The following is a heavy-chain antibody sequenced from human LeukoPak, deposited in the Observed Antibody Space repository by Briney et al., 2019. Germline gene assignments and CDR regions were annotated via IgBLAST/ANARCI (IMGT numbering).Heavy chain of an antibody. CDR3: ARGLVGGSYYRKLDY. Sequence: PGASVKVSCKASGYTFTSYGISWVRQAPGQGLEWMGIINPSGGSTSYAQKFQGRVTMTRDTSTSTVYMELSSLRSEDTAVYYCARGLVGGSYYRKLDYWGQGTLVTVSS. CDR1: GYTFTSYG. CDR2: INPSGGST. J-gene: IGHJ4*02. V-gene: IGHV1-46*01. D-gene: IGHD1-26*01.